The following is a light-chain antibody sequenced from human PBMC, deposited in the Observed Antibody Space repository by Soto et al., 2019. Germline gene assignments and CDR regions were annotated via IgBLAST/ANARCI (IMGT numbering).Light chain of an antibody. CDR1: QSVSID. Sequence: EIVMTQSPATVHVSPGERVTLSCRASQSVSIDLAWYQQKPGQAPRLLIYGASTRATDIPPSFTGSGSGTEFTLTISSLQSEDIAVYYCQQYNKLPQTCGQGTKVDIK. CDR2: GAS. V-gene: IGKV3-15*01. CDR3: QQYNKLPQT. J-gene: IGKJ1*01.